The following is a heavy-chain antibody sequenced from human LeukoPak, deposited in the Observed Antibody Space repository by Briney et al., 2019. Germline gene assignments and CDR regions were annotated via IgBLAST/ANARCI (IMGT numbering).Heavy chain of an antibody. CDR2: IYSGGST. J-gene: IGHJ3*02. V-gene: IGHV3-66*02. D-gene: IGHD1-26*01. CDR1: GFTVSSNY. Sequence: PGGSLRLSCAASGFTVSSNYMSWVRQAPGKGLEWVSVIYSGGSTYYADSVKGRFTISRDNSKNTLYLQMNSLRAEDTAVYYCARGSGSYYDYGGSAFDIWGQGTMVTVSS. CDR3: ARGSGSYYDYGGSAFDI.